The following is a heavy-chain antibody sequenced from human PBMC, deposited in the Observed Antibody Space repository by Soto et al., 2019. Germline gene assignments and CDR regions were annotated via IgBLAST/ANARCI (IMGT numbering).Heavy chain of an antibody. D-gene: IGHD3-9*01. Sequence: SETLSLTCTVSGGSISSSSYYWGWIRQPPGKGLEWIGSIYYSGSTYYNPSLKSRVTISVDTSKNRFSLKLGSVTAADTAVYYCARSGDDYDILTGYYKPNWFDPWGQGTLVTVSS. J-gene: IGHJ5*02. V-gene: IGHV4-39*01. CDR1: GGSISSSSYY. CDR3: ARSGDDYDILTGYYKPNWFDP. CDR2: IYYSGST.